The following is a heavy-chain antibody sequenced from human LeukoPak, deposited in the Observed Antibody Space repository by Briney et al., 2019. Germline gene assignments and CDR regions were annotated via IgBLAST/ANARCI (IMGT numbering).Heavy chain of an antibody. CDR3: ASSRGDFWSGYPYYFDY. Sequence: GGSLKISCKGSGYSFTSYWIGWVRQMPGKGLEWMGIIYPGDSDTRYSPSFQGQVTISADKSISTAYLQWSSLKASDTAMYYCASSRGDFWSGYPYYFDYWGQGTLVTVSS. CDR2: IYPGDSDT. D-gene: IGHD3-3*01. V-gene: IGHV5-51*01. J-gene: IGHJ4*02. CDR1: GYSFTSYW.